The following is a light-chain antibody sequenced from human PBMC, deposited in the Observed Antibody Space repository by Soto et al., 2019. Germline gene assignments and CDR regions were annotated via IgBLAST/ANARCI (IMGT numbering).Light chain of an antibody. CDR2: KAS. V-gene: IGKV1-5*03. CDR3: QHYNSYSEA. Sequence: DIPMTQSPSTLSGCLLDRVTMXCRASQTISSWLAWYQQKPGKAPKLLIYKASTLKSGVPSRFSGSGSGTEFTLTISSLQPDDFATYYCQHYNSYSEAFGQGTKVDIK. J-gene: IGKJ1*01. CDR1: QTISSW.